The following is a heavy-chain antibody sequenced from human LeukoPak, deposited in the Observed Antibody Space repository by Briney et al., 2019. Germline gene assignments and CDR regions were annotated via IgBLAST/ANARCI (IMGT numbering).Heavy chain of an antibody. Sequence: SETLSLTCTVSGGSISSSYWSWIRQTPGKGLEWIAYMHYSGTTNYNPSLNSRVTISVDTSKNQFSLNLRSVTAADTAVYYCARENGGSSWYYGSRYYMDVWGKGTTVTVSS. J-gene: IGHJ6*03. D-gene: IGHD6-13*01. V-gene: IGHV4-59*01. CDR1: GGSISSSY. CDR3: ARENGGSSWYYGSRYYMDV. CDR2: MHYSGTT.